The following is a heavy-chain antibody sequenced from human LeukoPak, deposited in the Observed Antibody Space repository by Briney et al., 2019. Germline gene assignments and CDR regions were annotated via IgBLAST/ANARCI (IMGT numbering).Heavy chain of an antibody. Sequence: SVKVSCKASGGTFSSYTISWVRQAPGQGLEWMGRIIPILGIANYAQKFQGRVTITADRSTSTAYMELSSLRSEDTAVYYCARTMVRGVMSMYYFDYWGQGTLVTVSS. D-gene: IGHD3-10*01. CDR3: ARTMVRGVMSMYYFDY. V-gene: IGHV1-69*02. J-gene: IGHJ4*02. CDR1: GGTFSSYT. CDR2: IIPILGIA.